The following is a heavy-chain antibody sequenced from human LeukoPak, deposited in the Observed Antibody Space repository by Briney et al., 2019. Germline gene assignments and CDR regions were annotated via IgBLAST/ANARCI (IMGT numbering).Heavy chain of an antibody. D-gene: IGHD6-13*01. CDR2: IYSNNT. CDR1: GFTVSSNS. V-gene: IGHV3-53*01. CDR3: ARAYDSSSWHYFDY. J-gene: IGHJ4*02. Sequence: SGGSLRLSCTVSGFTVSSNSMSWVRQAPGKGLEWVSFIYSNNTHYSDSVKGRFTISRDNSKNTLYLQMNSLRAEDTAVYYCARAYDSSSWHYFDYWGQGTLVTVSS.